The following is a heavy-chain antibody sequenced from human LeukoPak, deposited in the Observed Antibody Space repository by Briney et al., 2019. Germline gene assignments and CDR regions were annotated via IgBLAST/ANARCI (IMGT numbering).Heavy chain of an antibody. CDR3: ARDTLRFGKLLYFPLDDAFDI. J-gene: IGHJ3*02. Sequence: ASVKVSCKASGYTFTSYGISWVRQAPGQGLEWMGWISAYNGNTNYAQKLQGRVTMTTDTSTSTAYMELRSLRSDDTAVYYCARDTLRFGKLLYFPLDDAFDIWGQGTMVTVSS. CDR2: ISAYNGNT. CDR1: GYTFTSYG. V-gene: IGHV1-18*04. D-gene: IGHD3-10*01.